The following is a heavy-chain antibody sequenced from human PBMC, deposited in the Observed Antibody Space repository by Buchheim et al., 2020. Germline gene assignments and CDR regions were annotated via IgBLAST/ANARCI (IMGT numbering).Heavy chain of an antibody. CDR3: ARDWWGTADN. Sequence: EVQLVESGGGLVQPGGSLRLSCAASGFTFSSSWMNWVRQAPGKGLEWVAIINQDGSEKYYVDSVKGRFTISRDNAKNSLDLQMDSLRAEDTAVYYCARDWWGTADNWGQGTL. CDR2: INQDGSEK. J-gene: IGHJ4*02. V-gene: IGHV3-7*01. D-gene: IGHD1-7*01. CDR1: GFTFSSSW.